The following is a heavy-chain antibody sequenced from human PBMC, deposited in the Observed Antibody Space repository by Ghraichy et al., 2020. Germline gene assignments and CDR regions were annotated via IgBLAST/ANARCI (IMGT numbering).Heavy chain of an antibody. CDR2: INHSGCT. CDR3: ARGLMYYYGSGSYPRSYYYYGMDV. D-gene: IGHD3-10*01. V-gene: IGHV4-34*01. J-gene: IGHJ6*02. Sequence: SETLSLTCAFYGGFLSVYYWFWLRQPSGKARHWIGEINHSGCTYYNPSLKRRVTISVDTSKNQFSLKLSSVTAADTAVYYCARGLMYYYGSGSYPRSYYYYGMDVCGQVTTVTVSS. CDR1: GGFLSVYY.